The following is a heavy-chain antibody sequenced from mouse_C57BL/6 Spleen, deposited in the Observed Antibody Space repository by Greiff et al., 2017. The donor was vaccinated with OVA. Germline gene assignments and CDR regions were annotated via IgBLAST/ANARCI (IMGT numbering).Heavy chain of an antibody. CDR2: IYPGSGST. J-gene: IGHJ3*01. Sequence: QVQLQQPGAELVKPGASVKMSCKASGYTFTSYWITWVKQRPGQGLEWIGDIYPGSGSTNYNEKFKSKATLTVDTSSSTAYMQLSSLTSEDSAVYYCARGGIYDGWGFAYWGQGTLVTVSA. CDR3: ARGGIYDGWGFAY. D-gene: IGHD2-3*01. CDR1: GYTFTSYW. V-gene: IGHV1-55*01.